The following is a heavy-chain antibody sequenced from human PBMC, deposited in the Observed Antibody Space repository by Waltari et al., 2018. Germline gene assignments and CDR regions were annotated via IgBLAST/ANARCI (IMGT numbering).Heavy chain of an antibody. V-gene: IGHV3-74*01. CDR3: ARGRRYYDFWSGWDAFDI. CDR1: GFTFSSYW. D-gene: IGHD3-3*01. CDR2: INSDGSST. J-gene: IGHJ3*02. Sequence: EVQLVESGGGLVQPGGSLRLSCAASGFTFSSYWMHWVRQAPGKGLVWVSRINSDGSSTSYADSVKGRFTISRDNAKNTLYLQMNSLRAEDTAVYYCARGRRYYDFWSGWDAFDIWGQGTMVTVSS.